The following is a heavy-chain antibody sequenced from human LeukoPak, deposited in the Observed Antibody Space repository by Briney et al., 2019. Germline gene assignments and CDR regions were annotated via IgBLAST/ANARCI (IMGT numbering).Heavy chain of an antibody. J-gene: IGHJ6*03. CDR1: GYSISSGYY. D-gene: IGHD6-13*01. V-gene: IGHV4-38-2*01. CDR3: AKVYGSYGLQYGYSSSWYSTENYYYYYMDV. CDR2: IYHSGST. Sequence: SETLSLTCAVSGYSISSGYYWGWIRQPPGKGLEWIGSIYHSGSTYYNPSLKSRVTISVDTSKNQFSLKLSSVTAADTAVYYCAKVYGSYGLQYGYSSSWYSTENYYYYYMDVWGKGTTVTVSS.